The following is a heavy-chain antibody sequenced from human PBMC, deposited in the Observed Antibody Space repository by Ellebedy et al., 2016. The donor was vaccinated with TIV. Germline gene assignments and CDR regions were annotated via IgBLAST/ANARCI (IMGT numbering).Heavy chain of an antibody. CDR3: AVPGIAAAGTIVPLFDY. CDR1: GFTFSNYG. D-gene: IGHD6-13*01. Sequence: GESLKISCAASGFTFSNYGIHWVRQAPGKGLEWVTVISYDGNNKYYADSVKGRFTISRDNSKNTLYLQMNSLRAEDTAVYYCAVPGIAAAGTIVPLFDYWGQGTLVTVSS. J-gene: IGHJ4*02. V-gene: IGHV3-30*03. CDR2: ISYDGNNK.